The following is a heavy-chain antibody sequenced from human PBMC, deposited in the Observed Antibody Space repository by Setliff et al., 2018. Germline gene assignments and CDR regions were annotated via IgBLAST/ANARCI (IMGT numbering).Heavy chain of an antibody. V-gene: IGHV5-51*01. D-gene: IGHD1-1*01. CDR3: VRAPVPRTTRGWFDP. CDR2: IYPGDSIT. J-gene: IGHJ5*02. Sequence: GESLKISCKGSGYSFSTCWIGWVRQMPGKGLEWMGIIYPGDSITRYSPSFQGQVTISADKSISTAYLQWSSLKASDTAVYYCVRAPVPRTTRGWFDPWGQGTLVTVSS. CDR1: GYSFSTCW.